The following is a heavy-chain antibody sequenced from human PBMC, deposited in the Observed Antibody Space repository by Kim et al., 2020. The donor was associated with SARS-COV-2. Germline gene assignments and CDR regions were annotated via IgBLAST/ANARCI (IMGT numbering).Heavy chain of an antibody. CDR2: INHSGST. Sequence: SETLSLTCAVYGGSFSGYYWSWIRQPPGKGLEWIGEINHSGSTNYNPSLKSRVTISVDTSKNQFSLKLSSVTAADTAVYYCARGTLGSGSLVRDDIIGHDYWGQGTLVTVSS. J-gene: IGHJ4*02. D-gene: IGHD3-10*01. CDR1: GGSFSGYY. CDR3: ARGTLGSGSLVRDDIIGHDY. V-gene: IGHV4-34*01.